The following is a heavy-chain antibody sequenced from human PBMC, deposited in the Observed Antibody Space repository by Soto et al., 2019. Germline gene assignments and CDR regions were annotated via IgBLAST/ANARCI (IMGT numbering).Heavy chain of an antibody. CDR2: IYYSGST. D-gene: IGHD3-10*01. J-gene: IGHJ5*02. CDR1: GGSISSGGYY. CDR3: ARDKGGDYYGSGSPRFGP. V-gene: IGHV4-39*07. Sequence: PSETLSLTCTVSGGSISSGGYYWSWIRQHPGKGQEWIGSIYYSGSTYYNPSLKSRVTISVDTSKNQFSLKLSSVTAADTAVYFCARDKGGDYYGSGSPRFGPWGQGTLVTVSS.